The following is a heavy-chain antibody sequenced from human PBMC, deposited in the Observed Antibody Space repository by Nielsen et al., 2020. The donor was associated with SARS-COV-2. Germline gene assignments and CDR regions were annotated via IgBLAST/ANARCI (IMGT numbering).Heavy chain of an antibody. CDR2: IYSGGDT. D-gene: IGHD3-22*01. CDR3: ARDFLYDSSGYYYAEEWYFDL. CDR1: GFTVSRNY. J-gene: IGHJ2*01. Sequence: GESLKISCAASGFTVSRNYMSWVRQAPGKGLEWVSVIYSGGDTFYADSVKGRFTISRANSKNTLYLQMNSLRAEDTAVYYCARDFLYDSSGYYYAEEWYFDLWGRGTLVTVSS. V-gene: IGHV3-53*01.